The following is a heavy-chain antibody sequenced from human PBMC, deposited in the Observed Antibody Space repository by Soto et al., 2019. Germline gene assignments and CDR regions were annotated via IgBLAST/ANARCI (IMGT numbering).Heavy chain of an antibody. CDR1: GGTFSAYA. V-gene: IGHV1-69*06. CDR2: ILPLSGTS. Sequence: SVKVSCKASGGTFSAYAISWVRQAPGQGLEWMGGILPLSGTSNYTQRFQCRVTITADKSTSTAYMELSSLRSDDTAVNYCARTTPATYSDYVWGDYRREDMEVWGRGTTVTVSS. D-gene: IGHD3-16*02. J-gene: IGHJ6*02. CDR3: ARTTPATYSDYVWGDYRREDMEV.